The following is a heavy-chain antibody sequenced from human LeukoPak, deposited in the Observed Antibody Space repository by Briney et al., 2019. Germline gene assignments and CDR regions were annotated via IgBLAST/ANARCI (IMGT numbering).Heavy chain of an antibody. J-gene: IGHJ5*02. CDR2: INHSGST. Sequence: PSETLSLTCAVYGGSFSGYYWSWIRQPPGKGLEWIGEINHSGSTNYNPSLKSRVTISVDTSKNQFSLKLSSVTAADTAVYYCASRGVRGVITHWFDPWGQGTLVTVSS. CDR3: ASRGVRGVITHWFDP. D-gene: IGHD3-10*01. V-gene: IGHV4-34*01. CDR1: GGSFSGYY.